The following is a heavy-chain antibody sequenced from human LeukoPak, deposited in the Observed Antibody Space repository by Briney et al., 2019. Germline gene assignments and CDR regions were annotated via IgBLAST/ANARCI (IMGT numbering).Heavy chain of an antibody. Sequence: PSETLSLTCAVYGGSFSGYYWSWIRQPPGKGLEWIGEINHSGSTNYNPSLKSRVTISVYTSKNQFSLKLSSVTAADTAVYYCARGGVYYNIGHNWFDPWGQGTLVTVSS. J-gene: IGHJ5*02. CDR3: ARGGVYYNIGHNWFDP. CDR2: INHSGST. D-gene: IGHD1-26*01. V-gene: IGHV4-34*01. CDR1: GGSFSGYY.